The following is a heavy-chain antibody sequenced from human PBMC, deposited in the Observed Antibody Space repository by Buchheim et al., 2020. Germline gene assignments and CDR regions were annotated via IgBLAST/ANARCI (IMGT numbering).Heavy chain of an antibody. J-gene: IGHJ5*02. CDR3: ARRGSGWWGDNWFDP. CDR1: GGSFSGYY. CDR2: INHSGST. Sequence: QVQLQQWGAGLLKPSETLSLTCAVYGGSFSGYYWSWIRQPPGKGLEWIGEINHSGSTNYNPSLKSRVTISVDTSKNQFSLKLSSVTAADTAVYYCARRGSGWWGDNWFDPWGQGTL. D-gene: IGHD6-19*01. V-gene: IGHV4-34*01.